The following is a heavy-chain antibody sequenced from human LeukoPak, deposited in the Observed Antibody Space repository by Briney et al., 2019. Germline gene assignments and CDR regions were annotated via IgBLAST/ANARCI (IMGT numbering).Heavy chain of an antibody. J-gene: IGHJ4*02. CDR1: GFIFDNYV. CDR3: AKDGGPLRHSDWFFDY. Sequence: GGSLRLSCVASGFIFDNYVMTWVRQAPGKGLEWVSGIGGSGFSTYYSDSVKGRFTISRDNSKNTLYLQMNSLRAEDTAVYYCAKDGGPLRHSDWFFDYWGQGIQVTVSS. D-gene: IGHD3-9*01. CDR2: IGGSGFST. V-gene: IGHV3-23*01.